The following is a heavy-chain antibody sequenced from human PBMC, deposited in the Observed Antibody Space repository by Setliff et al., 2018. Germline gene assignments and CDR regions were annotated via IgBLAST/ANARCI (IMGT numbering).Heavy chain of an antibody. CDR1: GQFVITY. Sequence: SETLSLTCTVSGQFVITYWAWIRQSPGKGLEWLGTVYYDGTTYYNPSFKSRVTISVDTSKNQFSLRLTSVTAADTASFFCARQGGRLFDNWGQGTLVTVSS. CDR3: ARQGGRLFDN. J-gene: IGHJ4*02. V-gene: IGHV4-38-2*02. CDR2: VYYDGTT.